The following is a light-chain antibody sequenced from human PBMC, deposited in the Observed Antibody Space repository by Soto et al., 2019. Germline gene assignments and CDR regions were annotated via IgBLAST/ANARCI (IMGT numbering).Light chain of an antibody. CDR2: GAS. V-gene: IGKV3-20*01. CDR1: QSVSSGY. J-gene: IGKJ1*01. Sequence: EIVLTQSPGTLSLSPGERATLSCRASQSVSSGYLAWYQQKPGQAPRLLIYGASIRAAGIPDRFSGSGSGADFTLTISRLEPEDFAVYYCQQYGSSSWTFGQGTKVDIK. CDR3: QQYGSSSWT.